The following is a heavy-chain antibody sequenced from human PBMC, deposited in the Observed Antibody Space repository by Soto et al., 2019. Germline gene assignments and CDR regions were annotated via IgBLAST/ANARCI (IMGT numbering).Heavy chain of an antibody. D-gene: IGHD3-3*01. CDR1: GGSISSSSYY. CDR3: ARIPTYYDFWSGYLDFDY. Sequence: QLQLQESGPGLVKPSETLSLTCTVSGGSISSSSYYWGWIRQPPGKGLEWIGSIYYSGRTYYNPSLKSRVTISVDTSKNQFSLKLSSVTAADTAVYYCARIPTYYDFWSGYLDFDYWGQGTLVTVSS. CDR2: IYYSGRT. V-gene: IGHV4-39*01. J-gene: IGHJ4*02.